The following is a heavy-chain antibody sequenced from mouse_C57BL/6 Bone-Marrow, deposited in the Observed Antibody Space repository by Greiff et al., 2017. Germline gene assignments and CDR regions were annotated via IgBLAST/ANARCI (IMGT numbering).Heavy chain of an antibody. CDR2: FDPETGGT. Sequence: QVQLQQSGAELVRPGASVTLSCKASGYTFTDYEMHWVKQTPVHGLEWIGAFDPETGGTAYNQKFKGKAILTADKSSSTAYIEVRSLTSEDSAFDYCTIDGDGYPFDYWGQGTTLTVSS. CDR1: GYTFTDYE. V-gene: IGHV1-15*01. CDR3: TIDGDGYPFDY. J-gene: IGHJ2*01. D-gene: IGHD2-3*01.